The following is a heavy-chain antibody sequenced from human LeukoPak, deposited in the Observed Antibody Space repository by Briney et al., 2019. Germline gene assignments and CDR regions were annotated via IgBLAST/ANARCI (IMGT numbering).Heavy chain of an antibody. D-gene: IGHD5-12*01. CDR3: ARFYGGYLGYFDY. CDR2: FSGRGDSI. Sequence: GGSLRLSCAASGFTFTNYAMNWVRQAPGKGLEWVSGFSGRGDSIYYADSVKGRFSISRDNSKNTLYLQMNSLRAEDTAVYYCARFYGGYLGYFDYWGQGTLVTVSS. V-gene: IGHV3-23*01. J-gene: IGHJ4*02. CDR1: GFTFTNYA.